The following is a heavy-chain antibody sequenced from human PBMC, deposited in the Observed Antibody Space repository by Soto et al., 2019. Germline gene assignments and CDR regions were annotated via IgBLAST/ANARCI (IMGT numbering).Heavy chain of an antibody. Sequence: LRLSCAASGFDFSGYAMSWVRQAPGKGLQWVSVITGGGTSIYYAASVKGRFSIARDKSSNTLVLHMSSLRAEDTALYYCAKHQYSFAHYIDHWGQGTQVTVS. D-gene: IGHD5-12*01. V-gene: IGHV3-23*01. CDR1: GFDFSGYA. J-gene: IGHJ4*02. CDR3: AKHQYSFAHYIDH. CDR2: ITGGGTSI.